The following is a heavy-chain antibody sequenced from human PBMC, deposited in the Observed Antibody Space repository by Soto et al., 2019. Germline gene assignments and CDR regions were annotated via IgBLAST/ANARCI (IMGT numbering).Heavy chain of an antibody. J-gene: IGHJ4*02. CDR2: ISTTGGRT. V-gene: IGHV3-23*01. CDR3: AKDRRAGGNSAFYFDF. CDR1: GFTFSSFA. D-gene: IGHD3-16*01. Sequence: GGSLRLSCAASGFTFSSFAMSWVRQAPGKGLEWVSEISTTGGRTTYADSVRDRFTISRDNYKNMVYLQMNSLRAEDTAVYYCAKDRRAGGNSAFYFDFWGQGAQVTVSS.